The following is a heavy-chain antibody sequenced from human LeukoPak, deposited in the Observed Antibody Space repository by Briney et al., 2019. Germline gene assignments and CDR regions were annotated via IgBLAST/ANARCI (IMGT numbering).Heavy chain of an antibody. V-gene: IGHV3-30-3*01. Sequence: GALRLSCAASGFTFSSYAMHWVRQAPGKGLEWVAVISYDGSNKYYADSVKGRFTISRDNSKNTLYLQMNSLRAEDTAVYYCARANRHGNYFDYWGQGTLVTVSS. J-gene: IGHJ4*02. CDR1: GFTFSSYA. D-gene: IGHD2-8*01. CDR3: ARANRHGNYFDY. CDR2: ISYDGSNK.